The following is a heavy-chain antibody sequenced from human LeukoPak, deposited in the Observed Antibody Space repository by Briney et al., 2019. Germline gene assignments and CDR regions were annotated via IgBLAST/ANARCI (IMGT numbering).Heavy chain of an antibody. CDR1: GFTFSSYW. J-gene: IGHJ3*01. CDR3: TRDLRIAMIADAFDL. V-gene: IGHV3-74*01. D-gene: IGHD3-22*01. Sequence: GGSLRLSCAASGFTFSSYWMHWVRQAPGKGLVWVSRSNSDGSHSSYADSVKGRFTISRDNPKNSLYLQMNSLRAEDTAIYYCTRDLRIAMIADAFDLWGQGTMVTVSS. CDR2: SNSDGSHS.